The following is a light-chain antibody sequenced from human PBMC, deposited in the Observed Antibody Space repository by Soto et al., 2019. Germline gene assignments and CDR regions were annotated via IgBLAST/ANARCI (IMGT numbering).Light chain of an antibody. CDR2: DAS. CDR3: QQYGPSPPYT. Sequence: EIVLTQSPGTLSLSPGERATLSCRASQSVSYYLAWYQQKPGQAPRLLIYDASSRATGVPDRFSGSGSGTDFTLTISRLEPEDFAVYYCQQYGPSPPYTFGQGTKVDIK. V-gene: IGKV3-20*01. CDR1: QSVSYY. J-gene: IGKJ2*01.